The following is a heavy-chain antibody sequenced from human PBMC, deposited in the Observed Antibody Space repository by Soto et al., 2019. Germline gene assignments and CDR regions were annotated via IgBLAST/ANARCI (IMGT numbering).Heavy chain of an antibody. Sequence: QITLKESGPTLVKPTQTLTLTCTFSGFSLSTSGVGVGWIRQPPGKALEWLTLIWWDDNKRYNPSLNSRLTITKXXXXNQVXLXXXXXDXXDTGTFYCAHTSSGNYYWFDSWGQGTLVTVSS. CDR1: GFSLSTSGVG. CDR2: IWWDDNK. J-gene: IGHJ5*01. D-gene: IGHD3-22*01. V-gene: IGHV2-5*02. CDR3: AHTSSGNYYWFDS.